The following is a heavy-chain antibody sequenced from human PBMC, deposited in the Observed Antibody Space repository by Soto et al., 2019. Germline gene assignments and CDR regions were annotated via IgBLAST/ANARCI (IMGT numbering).Heavy chain of an antibody. D-gene: IGHD3-22*01. CDR1: GGSSSSTSYH. V-gene: IGHV4-39*01. J-gene: IGHJ4*02. CDR3: ARNYYDGRGLAY. CDR2: LDYNGAT. Sequence: QLQLQESGPGLVKPSETLSLTCSVSGGSSSSTSYHWVWLRQPPGKGLEWIGSLDYNGATFYNPSLKSRVIISADTYKNQFSLKVNSVTAADTALYCCARNYYDGRGLAYWGQGTLVTVSS.